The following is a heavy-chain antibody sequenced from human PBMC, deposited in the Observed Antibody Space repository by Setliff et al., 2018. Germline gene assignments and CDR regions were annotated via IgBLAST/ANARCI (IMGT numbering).Heavy chain of an antibody. V-gene: IGHV3-48*01. CDR3: VRALAYYYMDV. Sequence: GESLKISCAASGFIFSAYSMNWVRQAPGKGLEWVSYITSGSSTIYYADSVKGRFTISRDNAKNSLYLQMNSLRAEDTAIYYCVRALAYYYMDVWGKGTTVTVSS. J-gene: IGHJ6*03. CDR2: ITSGSSTI. CDR1: GFIFSAYS.